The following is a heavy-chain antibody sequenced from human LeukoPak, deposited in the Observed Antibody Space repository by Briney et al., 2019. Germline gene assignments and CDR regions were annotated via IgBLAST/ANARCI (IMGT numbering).Heavy chain of an antibody. Sequence: PSETPSLTCTVSGGSISSSSYYWGWIRQPPGKGLEWIGSIYYSGSTYYNPSLKSRVTISVDTSKNQFSLKLSSVTAADTAVYYCARQVGVAVADKQFDYWGQGTLVTVSS. CDR3: ARQVGVAVADKQFDY. CDR2: IYYSGST. D-gene: IGHD6-19*01. CDR1: GGSISSSSYY. V-gene: IGHV4-39*01. J-gene: IGHJ4*02.